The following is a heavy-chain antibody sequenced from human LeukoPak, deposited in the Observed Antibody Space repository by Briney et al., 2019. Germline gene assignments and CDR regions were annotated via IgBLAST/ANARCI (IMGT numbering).Heavy chain of an antibody. CDR1: GGSFSGYY. V-gene: IGHV4-34*01. D-gene: IGHD4-17*01. CDR2: INHSGST. CDR3: ARPRAVTTRGYWFDP. J-gene: IGHJ5*02. Sequence: SETLSLTCAVYGGSFSGYYWSWIRQPPGKGLGWIGEINHSGSTNYNPSLKSRVTISVDTSKNQFSLKLSSVTAADTAVYYCARPRAVTTRGYWFDPWGQGTLVTVSS.